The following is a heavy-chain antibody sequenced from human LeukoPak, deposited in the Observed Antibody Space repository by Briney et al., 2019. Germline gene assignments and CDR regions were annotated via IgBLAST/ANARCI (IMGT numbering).Heavy chain of an antibody. Sequence: TGGSLRLSCAASGFTFSSYAMSWVRQAPGKGLEWVSAISGSGGSTYYADSVKGRFTISRDNSKNTLYLQMNSPRAEDTAVYYCAKARTHGSGTGYFDYWGQGTLVTVSS. D-gene: IGHD3-10*01. CDR1: GFTFSSYA. V-gene: IGHV3-23*01. CDR2: ISGSGGST. J-gene: IGHJ4*02. CDR3: AKARTHGSGTGYFDY.